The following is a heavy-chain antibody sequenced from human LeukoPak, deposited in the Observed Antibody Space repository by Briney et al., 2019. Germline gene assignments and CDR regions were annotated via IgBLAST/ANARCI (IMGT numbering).Heavy chain of an antibody. CDR1: GGSISSSSYY. Sequence: ETLSLTCTVSGGSISSSSYYWGWIRQPPGKGLEWIGSIYYSGSTYYNPSLKSRVTISVDTSKNQFSLKLSSVTAADTAVYYCASQDSNLFDYWGQGTLVTVSS. V-gene: IGHV4-39*07. D-gene: IGHD6-13*01. J-gene: IGHJ4*02. CDR2: IYYSGST. CDR3: ASQDSNLFDY.